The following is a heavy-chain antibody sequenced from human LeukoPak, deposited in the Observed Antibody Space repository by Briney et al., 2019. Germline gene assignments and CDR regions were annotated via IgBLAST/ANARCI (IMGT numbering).Heavy chain of an antibody. J-gene: IGHJ5*02. CDR1: GYTFTSYA. Sequence: ASVKVSCKASGYTFTSYAMHWVRQAPGQRLEWMGWINAGNGNTKYSQKFQGRVTITRDTSASTAYMELSSLRSEDTAVYYCARDSSITMIVVVNRTRGFDPWGQGTLVTVSP. CDR2: INAGNGNT. CDR3: ARDSSITMIVVVNRTRGFDP. D-gene: IGHD3-22*01. V-gene: IGHV1-3*01.